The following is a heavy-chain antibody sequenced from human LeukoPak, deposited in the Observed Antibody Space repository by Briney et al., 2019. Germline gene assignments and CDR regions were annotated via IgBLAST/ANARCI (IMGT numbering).Heavy chain of an antibody. Sequence: PGGSLRLSCAAAGFNFRIYGMHWVRQAPGKGLEWVAVAYDDGSNQYYADSVKGRFTISKDISKNTLYVQMNSLRAEDTAVYYCATGSGYYYDPWGQGTLVTVSS. D-gene: IGHD3-22*01. J-gene: IGHJ5*02. CDR3: ATGSGYYYDP. CDR2: AYDDGSNQ. V-gene: IGHV3-33*01. CDR1: GFNFRIYG.